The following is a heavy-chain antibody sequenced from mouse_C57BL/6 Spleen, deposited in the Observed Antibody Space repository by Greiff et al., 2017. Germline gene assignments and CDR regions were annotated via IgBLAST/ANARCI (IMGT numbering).Heavy chain of an antibody. V-gene: IGHV1-54*01. CDR3: TRSLWGYAMDY. CDR2: INPGSGGT. CDR1: GYAFTNYL. J-gene: IGHJ4*01. Sequence: QVQLQQSGAELVRPGTSVKVSCKASGYAFTNYLIEWVKQRPGQGLEWIGVINPGSGGTNYNEKFKGKATLTADKSSSTAYMQLSSLTSEDSAVYYCTRSLWGYAMDYWGQGTSVTVSS.